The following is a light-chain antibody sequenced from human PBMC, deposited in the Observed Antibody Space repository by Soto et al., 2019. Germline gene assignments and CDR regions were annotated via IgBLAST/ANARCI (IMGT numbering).Light chain of an antibody. CDR1: SSDVGRYNY. CDR2: EVN. CDR3: RSYAGTPFV. V-gene: IGLV2-8*01. J-gene: IGLJ1*01. Sequence: QSVLTQPPSASGSPGQSVTISCTGTSSDVGRYNYVSWYQQHPGKAPQLMISEVNKRASGVPDRFSGSKSGNTASLTVSGLQAEDEADYYCRSYAGTPFVFGTGTKVTVL.